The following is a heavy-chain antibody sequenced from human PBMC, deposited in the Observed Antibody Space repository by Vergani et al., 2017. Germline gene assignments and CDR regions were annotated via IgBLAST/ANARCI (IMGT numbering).Heavy chain of an antibody. Sequence: EVQVVQSGGGLVQPGGSLRLSCETSGFIFSDYNLHWVRQAPGSGLEWVAFISGRSSYVNYAVSVKGRFTISRDNAKNSLFLQMNSLRAEDTAGYYCTKSSRGYTGYFFDYWGQGTLASVSS. CDR2: ISGRSSYV. D-gene: IGHD2-15*01. V-gene: IGHV3-21*02. CDR1: GFIFSDYN. CDR3: TKSSRGYTGYFFDY. J-gene: IGHJ4*02.